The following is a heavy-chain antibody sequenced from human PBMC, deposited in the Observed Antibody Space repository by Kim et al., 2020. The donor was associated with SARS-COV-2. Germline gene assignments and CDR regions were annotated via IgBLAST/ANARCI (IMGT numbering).Heavy chain of an antibody. V-gene: IGHV4-59*09. Sequence: SYSRRNHHNPAPTSRVTISVDTSQHTFYLKLSSVAAADTAVYYCARGFDDWGQGTLVTVSS. CDR3: ARGFDD. CDR2: SYSRRN. J-gene: IGHJ4*02.